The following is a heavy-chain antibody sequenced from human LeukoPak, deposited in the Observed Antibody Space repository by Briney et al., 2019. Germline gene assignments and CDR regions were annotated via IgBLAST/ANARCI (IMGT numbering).Heavy chain of an antibody. D-gene: IGHD3-22*01. J-gene: IGHJ5*02. CDR1: GYTLTYYY. CDR2: IKPNSGGT. CDR3: ARGPQGRIIVRSFWFDP. Sequence: ASVKVSCKASGYTLTYYYMHWVRQAPGQGLEWMAWIKPNSGGTKYAQKFQDRVTVTRDTSINTVYMVLSRVTSDDTAMYYCARGPQGRIIVRSFWFDPWGQGTLVTVSS. V-gene: IGHV1-2*02.